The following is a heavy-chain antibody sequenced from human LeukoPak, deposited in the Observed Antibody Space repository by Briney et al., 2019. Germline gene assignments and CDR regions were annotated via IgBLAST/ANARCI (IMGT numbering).Heavy chain of an antibody. CDR3: ARDYGGSSGWFDP. Sequence: RASVKVSCKASGYTFTSYDINWVRQATGQGLEWMGWMSPNSDNTGYAQKFQGRVTFTRDTSVSTAYTELRSLTSEDTAVYYCARDYGGSSGWFDPWGQGTLVTVSS. CDR1: GYTFTSYD. D-gene: IGHD4-23*01. J-gene: IGHJ5*02. CDR2: MSPNSDNT. V-gene: IGHV1-8*01.